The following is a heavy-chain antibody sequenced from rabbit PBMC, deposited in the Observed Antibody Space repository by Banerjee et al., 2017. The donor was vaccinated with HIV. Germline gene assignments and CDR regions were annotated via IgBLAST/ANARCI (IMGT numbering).Heavy chain of an antibody. J-gene: IGHJ4*01. CDR2: IYTGSSGTT. CDR1: GFSFSSSHW. CDR3: ARDLAGVIGWNFGL. V-gene: IGHV1S45*01. D-gene: IGHD4-1*01. Sequence: QEHLEESGGDLVKPEGSLTLTCTASGFSFSSSHWICWVRQAPGKGLEWIGCIYTGSSGTTDYATWAKGRFTISKTSSTTVTLQMTSLTAADTATYFCARDLAGVIGWNFGLWGPGTLVTVS.